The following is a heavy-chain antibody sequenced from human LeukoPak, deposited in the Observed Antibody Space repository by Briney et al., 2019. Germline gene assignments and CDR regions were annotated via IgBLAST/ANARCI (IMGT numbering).Heavy chain of an antibody. V-gene: IGHV3-53*01. Sequence: GGSLRLSCAASGFTVSSNYMSWVRQAPGKGLEWVSVIYSGGSTYYADSVKGRFTISRDNSKNTLYLQMNSLRAEDTAVYYCASEVQDSSGYLDYWGQGTLVTVSS. CDR1: GFTVSSNY. CDR2: IYSGGST. D-gene: IGHD3-22*01. CDR3: ASEVQDSSGYLDY. J-gene: IGHJ4*02.